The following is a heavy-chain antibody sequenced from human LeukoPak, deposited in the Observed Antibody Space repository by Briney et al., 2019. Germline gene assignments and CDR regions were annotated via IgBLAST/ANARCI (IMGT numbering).Heavy chain of an antibody. CDR3: ARKGSTSRNPFDY. Sequence: SETLSLTCTVSGGSISSYYWSLLRQPPGKGLEWIWYIYTSGSTNYNPSLKSRVTISVDTSKNQFSLKLSSVTAADTAVYYCARKGSTSRNPFDYWGQGTLVTVSS. CDR2: IYTSGST. J-gene: IGHJ4*02. CDR1: GGSISSYY. V-gene: IGHV4-4*09. D-gene: IGHD2-2*01.